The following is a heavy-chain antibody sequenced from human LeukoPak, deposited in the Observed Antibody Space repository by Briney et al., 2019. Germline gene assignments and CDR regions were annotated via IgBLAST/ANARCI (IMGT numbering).Heavy chain of an antibody. CDR2: ISGSGGST. Sequence: GGSLRLSCAASGFTFSSYAMSWVRQAPGKGLEWVSAISGSGGSTYYADSVKGRFTISRDNSKNTLYLQMNSLRAEDTAVYYCAKDLSRIVVVPAAPRGDYWGQGTLVTVSS. CDR3: AKDLSRIVVVPAAPRGDY. D-gene: IGHD2-2*01. J-gene: IGHJ4*02. CDR1: GFTFSSYA. V-gene: IGHV3-23*01.